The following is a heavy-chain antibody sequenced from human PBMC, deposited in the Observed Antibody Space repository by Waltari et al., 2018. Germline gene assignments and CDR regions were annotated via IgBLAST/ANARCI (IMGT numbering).Heavy chain of an antibody. CDR1: GFTVSSNY. CDR2: IYSGGST. V-gene: IGHV3-53*02. Sequence: EVQLVETGGGLIQPGGSLRLSCAASGFTVSSNYMSWVRQAPGKGLEWVSGIYSGGSTYYADSVKGRFTISRDNSKNTLYLQMNSLRAEDTAVYYCARDCSSTSCDDAFDIWGQGTMVTVSS. CDR3: ARDCSSTSCDDAFDI. J-gene: IGHJ3*02. D-gene: IGHD2-2*01.